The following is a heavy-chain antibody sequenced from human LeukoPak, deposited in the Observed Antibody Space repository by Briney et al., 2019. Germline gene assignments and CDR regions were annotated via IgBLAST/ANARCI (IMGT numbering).Heavy chain of an antibody. Sequence: ASVKVSCKASGGTFSSYAISWVRQAPGQGLEWMGGIIPIFGTANYAQKFQGRVTITADESTSTAYMELSSLRSEDTAVYYCARGQSSSWLVTAMTYRGQGTLVTVSS. J-gene: IGHJ4*02. CDR2: IIPIFGTA. CDR3: ARGQSSSWLVTAMTY. CDR1: GGTFSSYA. D-gene: IGHD6-13*01. V-gene: IGHV1-69*13.